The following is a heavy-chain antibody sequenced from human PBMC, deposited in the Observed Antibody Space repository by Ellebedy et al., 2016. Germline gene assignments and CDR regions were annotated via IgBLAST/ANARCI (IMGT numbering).Heavy chain of an antibody. J-gene: IGHJ5*02. CDR3: ARDTRDGVGTSEAFYDP. D-gene: IGHD4-23*01. CDR2: IYYSGST. Sequence: SETLSLTXTVSGGSISSYYWSWIRQPPGKGLEWIGYIYYSGSTNYNPSLKSRVTISVDTSKNQFSLKLSSVTAADTAVYYCARDTRDGVGTSEAFYDPWGQGTLVTVS. CDR1: GGSISSYY. V-gene: IGHV4-59*01.